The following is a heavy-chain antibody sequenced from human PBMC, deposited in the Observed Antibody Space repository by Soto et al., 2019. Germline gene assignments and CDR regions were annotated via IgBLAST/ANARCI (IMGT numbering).Heavy chain of an antibody. CDR3: ARDHFVGYFDY. CDR2: ISPYNGNT. Sequence: ASVKFSCKASGYTFTNYGISWVRQAPGQGLEWMGWISPYNGNTESPKSLQGRVTMTTDTSTSTAYMDLRSLTSDDTAVYYCARDHFVGYFDYWGQGTLVTVSS. J-gene: IGHJ4*02. V-gene: IGHV1-18*01. D-gene: IGHD1-26*01. CDR1: GYTFTNYG.